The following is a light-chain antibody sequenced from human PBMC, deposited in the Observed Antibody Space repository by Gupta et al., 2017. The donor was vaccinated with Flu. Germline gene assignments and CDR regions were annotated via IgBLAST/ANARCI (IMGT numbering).Light chain of an antibody. CDR3: QHDTSSLYT. J-gene: IGKJ2*01. V-gene: IGKV1-5*03. CDR2: KAS. Sequence: DIEMTQSPSTLSASVGDRVTITCRASQSISSWLAWYQQKPGKAPKLLIYKASSLESGVPSRFSGSGSGTEFTLTISSLQPEDFANYYCQHDTSSLYTFGQGTKLEIK. CDR1: QSISSW.